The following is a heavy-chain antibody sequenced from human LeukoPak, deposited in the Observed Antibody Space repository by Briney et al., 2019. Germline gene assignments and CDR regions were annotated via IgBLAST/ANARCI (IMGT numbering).Heavy chain of an antibody. J-gene: IGHJ4*02. CDR2: ISAYNGNT. V-gene: IGHV1-18*01. CDR3: ARDNDSSGYCFTENIDY. CDR1: GYTFTSHG. D-gene: IGHD3-22*01. Sequence: ASVKVSCKAAGYTFTSHGISRVRQPPGQGPESMGWISAYNGNTNYAQKLQGRVTMTTDTSTSTAYMELRSLRSDDTAVCYCARDNDSSGYCFTENIDYWGQGTLVTVSS.